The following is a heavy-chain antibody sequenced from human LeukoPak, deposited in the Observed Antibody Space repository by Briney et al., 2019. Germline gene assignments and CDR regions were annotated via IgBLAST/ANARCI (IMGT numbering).Heavy chain of an antibody. D-gene: IGHD4-17*01. CDR3: ARIGDYSKWFDP. V-gene: IGHV1-2*06. J-gene: IGHJ5*02. CDR1: GYTFTGYY. Sequence: ASVKVSCKASGYTFTGYYMHWVRQAPGQGLEWMGRINPNSGGTNYAQKFQGRVTMTRDTSISTAYMGLSRLRSDDTAVYYCARIGDYSKWFDPWGQGTLVTASS. CDR2: INPNSGGT.